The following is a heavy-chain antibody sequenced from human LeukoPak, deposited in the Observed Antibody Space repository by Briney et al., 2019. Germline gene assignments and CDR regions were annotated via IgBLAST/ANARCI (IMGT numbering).Heavy chain of an antibody. Sequence: GGSLRLSCAASGFTFSSYAMSWVRQAPGKGLEWVSAISGSGGSTYYADSVKGRFTISRDNSKNTLYLQMNSLRAEDTAVYYCAKAFGDCTSGACYTRVLDSWGQGTLVTVSS. CDR2: ISGSGGST. CDR1: GFTFSSYA. V-gene: IGHV3-23*01. J-gene: IGHJ5*01. D-gene: IGHD2-8*01. CDR3: AKAFGDCTSGACYTRVLDS.